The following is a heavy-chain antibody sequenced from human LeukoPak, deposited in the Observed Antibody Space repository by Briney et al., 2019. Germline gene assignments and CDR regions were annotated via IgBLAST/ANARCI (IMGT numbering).Heavy chain of an antibody. Sequence: GRSLRLSCAASGFTFSSYGMHWVRQAPGTGLEWVSVISYDGGNIYYADSVKGRFTISRDKSKNTLYLQMNSLRAEETAEYHCAKDFPPYYYDSSGYHNWGQGTLVTVSS. D-gene: IGHD3-22*01. CDR3: AKDFPPYYYDSSGYHN. CDR1: GFTFSSYG. CDR2: ISYDGGNI. J-gene: IGHJ4*02. V-gene: IGHV3-30*18.